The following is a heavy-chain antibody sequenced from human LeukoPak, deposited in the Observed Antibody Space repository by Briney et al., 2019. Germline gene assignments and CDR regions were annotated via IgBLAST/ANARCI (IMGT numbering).Heavy chain of an antibody. CDR3: AKDQEGALFFDY. CDR1: GFTSSSYG. Sequence: PGGSLRLSCAASGFTSSSYGMHWVRQAPGKGLEWVAFIRYDGSNKYYADSVKGRFTISRDNSKNTLYLQMNSLRAEDTAVYYCAKDQEGALFFDYWGQGTLVTVSS. V-gene: IGHV3-30*02. CDR2: IRYDGSNK. J-gene: IGHJ4*02. D-gene: IGHD1-26*01.